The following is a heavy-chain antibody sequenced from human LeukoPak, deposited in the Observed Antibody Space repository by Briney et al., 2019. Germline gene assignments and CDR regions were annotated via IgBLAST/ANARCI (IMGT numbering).Heavy chain of an antibody. CDR1: GGSISSSSAY. J-gene: IGHJ4*02. V-gene: IGHV4-39*01. Sequence: SETLSLTCTVYGGSISSSSAYWGWIRQPPGKGLEWIGSIYYSKNTYYHPSLKSRFTISADTSKNPFSLTLGSVSATDTAVYYCVSPRGFSYGYFDYWGQGTLVTVSS. CDR2: IYYSKNT. CDR3: VSPRGFSYGYFDY. D-gene: IGHD5-18*01.